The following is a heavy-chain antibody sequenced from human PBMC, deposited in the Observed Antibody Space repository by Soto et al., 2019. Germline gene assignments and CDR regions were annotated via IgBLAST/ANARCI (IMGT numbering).Heavy chain of an antibody. Sequence: QVQLVQSGAEVKKPGASVKVSCKASGYTFTSYTMHWVRQAPGQRLEWMGWINGGDGDTKYSQKFQGRVTITRDTSATTAYMELSSLRSEDTAVYYCARANSGWSHVDYWGQGTLVTVSS. J-gene: IGHJ4*02. V-gene: IGHV1-3*01. D-gene: IGHD6-19*01. CDR1: GYTFTSYT. CDR2: INGGDGDT. CDR3: ARANSGWSHVDY.